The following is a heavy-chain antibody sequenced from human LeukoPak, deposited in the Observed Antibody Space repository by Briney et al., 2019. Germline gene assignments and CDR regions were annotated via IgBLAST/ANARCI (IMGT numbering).Heavy chain of an antibody. CDR2: ISSSGSTI. V-gene: IGHV3-48*04. J-gene: IGHJ6*03. D-gene: IGHD3-9*01. CDR1: GFTFSTHA. Sequence: PGGSLRLSCAASGFTFSTHAMNWVRQAPGKGLEWVSYISSSGSTIYYADSVKGRFTISRDNAKNSLCLQMNSLRAEDTAVYYCAREGRFTIASGNEGYYYYYYMDVWGKGTTVTISS. CDR3: AREGRFTIASGNEGYYYYYYMDV.